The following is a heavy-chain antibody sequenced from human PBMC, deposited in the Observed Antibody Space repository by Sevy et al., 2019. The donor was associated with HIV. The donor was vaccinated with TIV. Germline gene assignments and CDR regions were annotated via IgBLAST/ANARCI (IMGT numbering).Heavy chain of an antibody. CDR2: ITGSGFTI. J-gene: IGHJ4*02. D-gene: IGHD5-12*01. CDR1: GFSFSDFY. CDR3: VGRRYSSSYSSPYNFDF. Sequence: GGSLRLSCRGSGFSFSDFYMSWIRQAPGKGLEWVSHITGSGFTIYQADSVKGRFATSRDNAKNSLFLQMNSLRVEDTAVYFCVGRRYSSSYSSPYNFDFWGQGAPVTVSS. V-gene: IGHV3-11*01.